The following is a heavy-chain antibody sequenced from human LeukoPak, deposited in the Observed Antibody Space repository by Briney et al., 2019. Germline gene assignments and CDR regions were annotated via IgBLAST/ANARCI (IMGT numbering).Heavy chain of an antibody. J-gene: IGHJ4*02. CDR3: AKDRIPDGRYSIDF. CDR1: GFIFNTYA. V-gene: IGHV3-23*01. CDR2: IIGNGGDI. Sequence: GGSLRLSCAASGFIFNTYAMNWVRQAPGKGLEWVSVIIGNGGDIHYAGSVRGRFTISRDNSKNTLYLQMNSLRVEDTAVYYCAKDRIPDGRYSIDFWGPGTLVTVSS. D-gene: IGHD5-24*01.